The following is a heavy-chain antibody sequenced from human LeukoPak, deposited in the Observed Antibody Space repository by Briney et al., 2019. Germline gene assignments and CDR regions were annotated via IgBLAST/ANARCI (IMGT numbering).Heavy chain of an antibody. CDR2: IRSKLNKYAT. J-gene: IGHJ3*02. V-gene: IGHV3-73*01. D-gene: IGHD4-17*01. CDR1: GFSLSGSA. CDR3: ARHDYGRIAFDI. Sequence: GGSLRLSCAASGFSLSGSAVHWVRQAPGKGLEWVGRIRSKLNKYATAYGESMKGRVTVSRDDSENTAFLQMNSLKSEDTAVYYCARHDYGRIAFDIWGRGTVVTVSS.